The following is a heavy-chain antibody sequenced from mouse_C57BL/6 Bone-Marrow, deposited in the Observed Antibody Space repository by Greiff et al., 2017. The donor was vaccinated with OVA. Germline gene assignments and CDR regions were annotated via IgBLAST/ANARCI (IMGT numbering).Heavy chain of an antibody. D-gene: IGHD2-1*01. J-gene: IGHJ4*01. CDR2: ISYSGST. CDR3: ARGGNYEDYYAMDY. V-gene: IGHV3-8*01. CDR1: GYSITSDY. Sequence: VQLQQSGPGLAKPSQSLSLTCSVTGYSITSDYWNWIRKFPGNKLEYMGYISYSGSTYYNPSLKSRISITRDTSKNQYSLQLKTVTTEDTATYYCARGGNYEDYYAMDYWGQGTSVTGSS.